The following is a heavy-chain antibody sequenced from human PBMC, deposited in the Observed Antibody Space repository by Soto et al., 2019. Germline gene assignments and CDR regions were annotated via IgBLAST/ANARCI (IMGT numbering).Heavy chain of an antibody. V-gene: IGHV4-34*01. CDR2: INHSGST. CDR1: GGSFSGYY. CDR3: ARGTYYDFWSGHQYYYYMDV. Sequence: TSETLSLTCAVYGGSFSGYYWSWIRQPPGKGLEWIGEINHSGSTNYNPSLKSRVTISVDTSKNQFSLKLSSVTAADTAVYYCARGTYYDFWSGHQYYYYMDVWGKGTTVTVSS. D-gene: IGHD3-3*01. J-gene: IGHJ6*03.